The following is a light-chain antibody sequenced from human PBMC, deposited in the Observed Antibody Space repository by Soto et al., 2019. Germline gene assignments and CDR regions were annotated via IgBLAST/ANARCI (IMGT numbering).Light chain of an antibody. CDR2: GIS. Sequence: VMTQSPAILSFSPREKANLSFRVSQSVNSNYLAWYQQHPGQPPRLLIYGISTRATGIPARFSGSGSGTEFSLTISSLQSEDFAVYYCQQYSKWPITFGQGTRLEIK. CDR3: QQYSKWPIT. CDR1: QSVNSN. V-gene: IGKV3-15*01. J-gene: IGKJ5*01.